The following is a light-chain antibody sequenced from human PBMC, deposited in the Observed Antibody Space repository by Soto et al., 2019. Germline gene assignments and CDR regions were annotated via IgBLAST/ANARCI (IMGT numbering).Light chain of an antibody. CDR1: SSEVGGYNS. CDR3: SSFGGSDNVV. V-gene: IGLV2-8*01. J-gene: IGLJ2*01. Sequence: QSALTQPPSASGSPGRSVTISCTGTSSEVGGYNSVSWYQQHSGKAPKLMIYEVSKRPSGVPVRFSGSKSGNTASLTVSGLQAEDEADYYCSSFGGSDNVVFGGGTKLTVL. CDR2: EVS.